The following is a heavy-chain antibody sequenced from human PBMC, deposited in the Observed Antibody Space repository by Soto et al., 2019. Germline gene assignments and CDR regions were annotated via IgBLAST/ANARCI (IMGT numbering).Heavy chain of an antibody. CDR3: ARLYSSGWYGRKTTKNAFDI. Sequence: SVKVSCKASGGTFSSYAISWVRQAPGQGLEWMGGIIPIFGTANYAQKFQGRVTITADESTSTAYMELSSLRSDDTAVYYCARLYSSGWYGRKTTKNAFDIWGQGTMVTVSS. CDR2: IIPIFGTA. J-gene: IGHJ3*02. D-gene: IGHD6-19*01. V-gene: IGHV1-69*13. CDR1: GGTFSSYA.